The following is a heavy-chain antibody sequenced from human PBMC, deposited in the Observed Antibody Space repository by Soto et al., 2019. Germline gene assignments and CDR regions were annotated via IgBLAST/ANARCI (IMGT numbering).Heavy chain of an antibody. Sequence: SETLCLTCAVDGGSFRGYYWSWIRQPPGKGLEWIGEINHSGSTNYNPSLKSRVTISVDTSKNQFSLKLSSVTAADTAVYYCARDGRVVPAAIGRNDAFDIWGQGTMVTVSS. CDR3: ARDGRVVPAAIGRNDAFDI. J-gene: IGHJ3*02. CDR1: GGSFRGYY. D-gene: IGHD2-2*01. V-gene: IGHV4-34*01. CDR2: INHSGST.